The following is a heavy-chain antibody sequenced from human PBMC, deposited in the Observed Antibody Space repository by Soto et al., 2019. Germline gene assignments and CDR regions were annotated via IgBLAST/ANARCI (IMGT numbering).Heavy chain of an antibody. CDR3: ARGSYDYIGGSYSYTANFQH. D-gene: IGHD3-16*02. V-gene: IGHV4-34*01. CDR2: INHSGST. J-gene: IGHJ1*01. Sequence: SETLSLTCAVYGGSFSGYYWSWIRQPPGKGLEWIGEINHSGSTNYNPSLKSRVTISVDTSKNQFSLKLSSVTAADTAVYYCARGSYDYIGGSYSYTANFQHWGQGTLVTVSS. CDR1: GGSFSGYY.